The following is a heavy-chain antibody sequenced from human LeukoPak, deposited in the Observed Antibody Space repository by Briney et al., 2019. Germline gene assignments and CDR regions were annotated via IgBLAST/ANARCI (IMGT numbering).Heavy chain of an antibody. CDR2: INSGDGGT. D-gene: IGHD3-10*01. CDR3: AREWGPGSSWYFDF. Sequence: ASVKVSCKASGYTFTGYYMHWVRQAPGQGLEWMGAINSGDGGTTLPQKFQGRVTLTRDTSTSTVYMELSSLRSEDTAIYYCAREWGPGSSWYFDFWGQGTLVTVSS. CDR1: GYTFTGYY. J-gene: IGHJ4*02. V-gene: IGHV1-46*01.